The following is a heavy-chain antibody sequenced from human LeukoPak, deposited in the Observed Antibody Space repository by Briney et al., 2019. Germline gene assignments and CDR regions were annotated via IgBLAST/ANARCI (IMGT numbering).Heavy chain of an antibody. Sequence: SETLSLTCAVYGGSFSGYYWSWIRQPPGKGLEWIGEINHSGSTNYNPSLKSRVTISVDTSKNQFSLKLSSVTAADTAVYYCARRRITIFGVVIRPLFDYWGQGTLVTVSS. CDR1: GGSFSGYY. D-gene: IGHD3-3*01. V-gene: IGHV4-34*01. CDR3: ARRRITIFGVVIRPLFDY. CDR2: INHSGST. J-gene: IGHJ4*02.